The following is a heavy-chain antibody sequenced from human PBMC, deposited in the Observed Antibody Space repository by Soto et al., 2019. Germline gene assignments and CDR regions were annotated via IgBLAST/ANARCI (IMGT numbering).Heavy chain of an antibody. J-gene: IGHJ4*02. D-gene: IGHD2-8*02. CDR3: AKDRGGVGWQQFYFDY. CDR1: GFTFSSYG. Sequence: QVQLVESGGGVVQPGRSLRLSCAASGFTFSSYGMHWVRQAPGKGLEWVAVISYDGSNKYYADSVKGRFTISRDNSKNTLYLQMNSLRAEDTAEYYCAKDRGGVGWQQFYFDYWGQGTLVTVSS. V-gene: IGHV3-30*18. CDR2: ISYDGSNK.